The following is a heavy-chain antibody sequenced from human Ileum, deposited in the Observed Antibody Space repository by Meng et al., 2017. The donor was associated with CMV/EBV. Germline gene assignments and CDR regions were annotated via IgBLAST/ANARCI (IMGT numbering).Heavy chain of an antibody. V-gene: IGHV4-61*08. D-gene: IGHD6-13*01. CDR1: VGSVSSADYY. J-gene: IGHJ4*02. Sequence: SQTRSLTGTVSVGSVSSADYYWTWIRQPPGKGLEYIGYIYYTGSATYSPSLKSRVTMSLDTSKNKFSLKLSSVTTADTAVYYCARAHIRIAGPGLFDYWGQGTLVTVSS. CDR3: ARAHIRIAGPGLFDY. CDR2: IYYTGSA.